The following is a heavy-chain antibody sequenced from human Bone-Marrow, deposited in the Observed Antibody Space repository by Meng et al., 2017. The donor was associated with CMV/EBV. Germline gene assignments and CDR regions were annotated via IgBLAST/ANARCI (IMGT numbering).Heavy chain of an antibody. CDR3: ARYYEAPTSGMDV. CDR1: GFTFDDYG. Sequence: GGSLRLSCAASGFTFDDYGMTWVRQAPGKGLEWVSGINWNGGSIGYADSLKGRFTISRDNAKNSLYLQMNSLRAEDTALYYCARYYEAPTSGMDVWGQGITVTVSS. V-gene: IGHV3-20*04. CDR2: INWNGGSI. D-gene: IGHD3-3*01. J-gene: IGHJ6*02.